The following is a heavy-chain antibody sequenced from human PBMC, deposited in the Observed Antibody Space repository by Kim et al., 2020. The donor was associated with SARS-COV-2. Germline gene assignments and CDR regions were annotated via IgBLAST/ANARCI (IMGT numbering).Heavy chain of an antibody. CDR3: AKDIAAAGNRPTFDY. J-gene: IGHJ4*02. V-gene: IGHV3-9*01. D-gene: IGHD6-13*01. Sequence: DSVKGRFTISRDNAKNSLYLHMNSLRAEDTALYYCAKDIAAAGNRPTFDYWGQGTLVTVSS.